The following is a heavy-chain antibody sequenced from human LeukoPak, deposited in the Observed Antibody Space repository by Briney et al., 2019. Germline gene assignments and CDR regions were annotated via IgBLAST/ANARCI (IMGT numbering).Heavy chain of an antibody. CDR1: GFSLSTDGMC. CDR2: IDWDDDK. CDR3: ARSLGYYYYYMDV. Sequence: SGPTLVNPTQTLTLTCTFSGFSLSTDGMCVSWIRQPPGKALEWLARIDWDDDKYYSTSLKTRLTISKDTSKNQVVLTMTNMDPVDTATYFCARSLGYYYYYMDVWGKGTTVTVSS. V-gene: IGHV2-70*11. J-gene: IGHJ6*03.